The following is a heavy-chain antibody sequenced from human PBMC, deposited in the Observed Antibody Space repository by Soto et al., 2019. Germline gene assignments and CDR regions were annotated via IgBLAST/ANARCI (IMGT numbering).Heavy chain of an antibody. V-gene: IGHV3-7*04. J-gene: IGHJ3*01. CDR3: ARVDWRLASYL. D-gene: IGHD1-1*01. CDR1: GFPLSSYW. CDR2: IKQDETEK. Sequence: EVQLVESGGGLVQPGGSLRLSCVASGFPLSSYWMTWVRQAPGKGLEWEANIKQDETEKNYVDSVKGRFTISRDNAKNSLYRQVNSLRAEDTATSYCARVDWRLASYLWGQGTMVTVSS.